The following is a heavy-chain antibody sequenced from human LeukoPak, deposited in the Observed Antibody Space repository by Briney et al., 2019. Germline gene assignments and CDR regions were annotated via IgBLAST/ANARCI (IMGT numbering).Heavy chain of an antibody. Sequence: QPGGSLRLSCAASGFSFSYYGMNWVRQAPGKGLEWISYISLSSSSIYYADSVKGRFTISRDNAKNSLYLHMNSLRAEDTAVYYCARRRYSGSSQHFDYWGLGTLVTVSS. CDR2: ISLSSSSI. CDR1: GFSFSYYG. CDR3: ARRRYSGSSQHFDY. J-gene: IGHJ4*02. D-gene: IGHD1-26*01. V-gene: IGHV3-48*01.